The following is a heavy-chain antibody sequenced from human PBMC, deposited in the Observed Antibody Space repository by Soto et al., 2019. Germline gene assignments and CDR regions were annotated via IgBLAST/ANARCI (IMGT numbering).Heavy chain of an antibody. J-gene: IGHJ4*02. V-gene: IGHV3-30*18. CDR3: AKEPYSGPLDY. CDR1: GFTFSSYG. D-gene: IGHD2-15*01. Sequence: QVQLVESGGGVVQPGRSLRLSCAASGFTFSSYGMHWVRQAPGKGLEWVAVISYDGSNKYYADSVKGRFTISRDNSKNTLYLQINSLRAEDTAVYYCAKEPYSGPLDYWGQGTLVTVSS. CDR2: ISYDGSNK.